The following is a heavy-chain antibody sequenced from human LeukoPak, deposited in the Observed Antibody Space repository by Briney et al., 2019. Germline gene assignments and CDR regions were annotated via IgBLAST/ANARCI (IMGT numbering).Heavy chain of an antibody. V-gene: IGHV1-69*13. CDR3: ARGGQYYDSSGYYCDY. J-gene: IGHJ4*02. CDR1: GGTFSSYA. D-gene: IGHD3-22*01. CDR2: IIPIFGTA. Sequence: GASVKVSCKASGGTFSSYAISWARQAPGQGLEWMGGIIPIFGTANYAQKFQGRVTITADESTSTAYMELSSLRSEDTAVYYCARGGQYYDSSGYYCDYWGQGTLVTVSS.